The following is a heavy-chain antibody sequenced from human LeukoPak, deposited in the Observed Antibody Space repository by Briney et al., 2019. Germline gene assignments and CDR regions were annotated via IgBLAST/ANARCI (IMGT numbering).Heavy chain of an antibody. D-gene: IGHD3-3*01. CDR2: IYHSGST. V-gene: IGHV4-38-2*01. J-gene: IGHJ4*02. Sequence: SETRSLTCAVSGYSISSGYYGGWIRQPPGKGLEWIGSIYHSGSTYYNPSLKSRVTISVDTSKNQFPLKLSSVTAADTAVNYCARQGIGGYYDFWSFDYWGQGTLVTVSS. CDR1: GYSISSGYY. CDR3: ARQGIGGYYDFWSFDY.